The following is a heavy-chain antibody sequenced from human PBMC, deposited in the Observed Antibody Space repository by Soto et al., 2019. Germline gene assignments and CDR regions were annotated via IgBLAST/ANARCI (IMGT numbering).Heavy chain of an antibody. CDR3: ARSGATAMVTVWYYYGMDV. Sequence: QVQLVQSGAEVKKPGSSVKVSCKASGGTFSSYAISWVRQAPGQGLEWMVGIIPIFGTANYAQKFQGRVTITADESTSTAYMELSSLRSEDTAVYYCARSGATAMVTVWYYYGMDVWGQGTTVTVSS. V-gene: IGHV1-69*01. J-gene: IGHJ6*02. CDR1: GGTFSSYA. D-gene: IGHD5-18*01. CDR2: IIPIFGTA.